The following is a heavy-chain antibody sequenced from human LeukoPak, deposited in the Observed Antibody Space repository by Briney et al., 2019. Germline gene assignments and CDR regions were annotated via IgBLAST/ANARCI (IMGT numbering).Heavy chain of an antibody. V-gene: IGHV1-69*13. CDR2: MIPFFGRG. D-gene: IGHD2-21*02. Sequence: SANVSCKASRGTLSSYVISWVGQAAGQEREWMGGMIPFFGRGNYAQKLQGRVTITADESTSTAYMELSSLRSEDTAVYYCARGYCGGDCPRGMWFDPWGQGTLVTVSS. CDR1: RGTLSSYV. CDR3: ARGYCGGDCPRGMWFDP. J-gene: IGHJ5*02.